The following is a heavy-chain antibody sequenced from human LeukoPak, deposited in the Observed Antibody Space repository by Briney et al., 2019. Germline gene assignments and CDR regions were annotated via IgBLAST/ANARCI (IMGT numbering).Heavy chain of an antibody. Sequence: SETLSLTCAVSGGSISSCGYSWSWIRQPPGKGLEWIGYIYHSGSTYYNPSPKSRVTISVDRSKNQFSLKLSSVTAADTAVYYCARGRGSGSYHGRLDYWGQGTLVTVSS. CDR3: ARGRGSGSYHGRLDY. V-gene: IGHV4-30-2*01. CDR2: IYHSGST. CDR1: GGSISSCGYS. J-gene: IGHJ4*02. D-gene: IGHD1-26*01.